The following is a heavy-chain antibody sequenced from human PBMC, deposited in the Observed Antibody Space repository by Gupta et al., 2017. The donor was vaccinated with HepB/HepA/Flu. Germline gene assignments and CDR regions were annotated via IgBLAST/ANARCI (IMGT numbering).Heavy chain of an antibody. CDR1: GYSFTGNY. D-gene: IGHD3-16*02. Sequence: QLVQSGAEVRKPGASVTVSCKASGYSFTGNYVHWLRQAPGQGLEWMGGINPPSGVKDYAQKFQGRVNRTRDTSFSTADMELSSLGSDGTAVYFCAGGPAVISFDFWGQGALVTVSA. V-gene: IGHV1-2*02. CDR3: AGGPAVISFDF. CDR2: INPPSGVK. J-gene: IGHJ4*02.